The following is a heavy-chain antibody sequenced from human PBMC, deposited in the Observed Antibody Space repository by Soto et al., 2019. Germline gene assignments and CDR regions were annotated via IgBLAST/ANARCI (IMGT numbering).Heavy chain of an antibody. CDR1: GFTSSNYA. D-gene: IGHD4-17*01. J-gene: IGHJ4*02. CDR3: ARDFFSTVTAVDY. CDR2: IAYDGSNK. Sequence: QVQLVDSGGGVVQPGRSLRLSCAASGFTSSNYAMHWVRQAPGKGLEWVAVIAYDGSNKYYADSVKGRFTISRDNSKNTVYLQMNSLRAEDTAVYFCARDFFSTVTAVDYWGQGTLVTVSS. V-gene: IGHV3-30-3*01.